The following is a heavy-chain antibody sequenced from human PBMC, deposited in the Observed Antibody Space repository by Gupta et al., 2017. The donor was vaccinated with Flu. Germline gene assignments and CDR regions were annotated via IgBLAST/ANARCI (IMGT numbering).Heavy chain of an antibody. CDR2: INHSGIT. J-gene: IGHJ4*02. CDR3: AQMVVTATSIIDY. V-gene: IGHV4-34*01. Sequence: QVQLQQWGAGLLKPSETLSLTCAVHGVSFSGYYCSWIRQPPGKGLEWIGEINHSGITNYNPSLKSRVTISLDTSKNQFSLKLTSVTAADTAVYYCAQMVVTATSIIDYWGQGTLVTVSS. D-gene: IGHD2-21*02. CDR1: GVSFSGYY.